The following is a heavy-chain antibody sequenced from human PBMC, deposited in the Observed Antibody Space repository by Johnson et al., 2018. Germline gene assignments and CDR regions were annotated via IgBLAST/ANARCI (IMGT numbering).Heavy chain of an antibody. V-gene: IGHV3-33*05. Sequence: QVQLQESGGGVVQXGRSXRLXCAGSGFPFSTYAMHWFRQAPGKGLEWVALISHDGSKKYYAESVKGRFTVSRDNSKNTLYLQMNSLRAEDTAIYYRARDRGDCSGGSCWGYFQHWGQGTLVTVSS. CDR1: GFPFSTYA. CDR3: ARDRGDCSGGSCWGYFQH. CDR2: ISHDGSKK. J-gene: IGHJ1*01. D-gene: IGHD2-15*01.